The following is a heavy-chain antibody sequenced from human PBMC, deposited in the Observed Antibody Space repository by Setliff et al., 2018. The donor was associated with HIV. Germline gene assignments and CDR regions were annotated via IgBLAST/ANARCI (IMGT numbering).Heavy chain of an antibody. CDR3: ARAAAGNTGPFDL. Sequence: SETLSLTCAVYGGSLSGYYWSWIRQAPGKGLEWIGEINHRGRTRYNPSLKSRVTISVETSKNQFSLRVNSVTAADTAFYYCARAAAGNTGPFDLWGQGSPVTVSS. J-gene: IGHJ4*02. V-gene: IGHV4-34*01. CDR1: GGSLSGYY. CDR2: INHRGRT. D-gene: IGHD4-17*01.